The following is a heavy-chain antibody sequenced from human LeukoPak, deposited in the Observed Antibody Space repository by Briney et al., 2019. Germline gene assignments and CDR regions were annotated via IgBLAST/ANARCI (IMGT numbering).Heavy chain of an antibody. D-gene: IGHD5-12*01. V-gene: IGHV3-69-1*01. CDR2: ISSTGTI. CDR3: ARAGSHRNSGYDY. J-gene: IGHJ4*02. Sequence: GGSLRLSCAASGFTFSNYALSWVRQAPGKGLEWVSYISSTGTIYYADSLKGRFTISRDNAKNSLYLQMSSLGAEDTAVYYCARAGSHRNSGYDYWGQGTLVTVSS. CDR1: GFTFSNYA.